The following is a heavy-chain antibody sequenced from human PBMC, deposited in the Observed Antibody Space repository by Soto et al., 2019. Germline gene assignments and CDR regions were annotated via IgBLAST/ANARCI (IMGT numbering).Heavy chain of an antibody. J-gene: IGHJ6*02. V-gene: IGHV1-69*13. Sequence: SVKVSCKASGGTFSSYAISWVRQAPGQGLECMGWIIPIFGTANYAQKFQGRVTITADESTSTAYMELSSLRSEDTAVYYCARGGVTAVAGSPDYYYGMDVWGQGTTVTVSS. CDR2: IIPIFGTA. CDR3: ARGGVTAVAGSPDYYYGMDV. D-gene: IGHD6-19*01. CDR1: GGTFSSYA.